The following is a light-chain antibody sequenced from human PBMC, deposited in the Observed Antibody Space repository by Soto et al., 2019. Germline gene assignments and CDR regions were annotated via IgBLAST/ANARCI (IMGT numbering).Light chain of an antibody. Sequence: EILLRQSPGTLSLSPGGRATLSFTASQSVSNNYLAWYQQTTGKTPRILIYGASSRATGTPDRFSGRGSGTDFTLAFRRLEPEDFTVYYCHQFGYSPRTFGQGTKV. J-gene: IGKJ1*01. CDR1: QSVSNNY. CDR2: GAS. V-gene: IGKV3-20*01. CDR3: HQFGYSPRT.